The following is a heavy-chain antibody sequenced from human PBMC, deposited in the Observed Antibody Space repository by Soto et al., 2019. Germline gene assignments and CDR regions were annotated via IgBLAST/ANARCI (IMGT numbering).Heavy chain of an antibody. CDR3: ARDGQSPYYYYGMDV. CDR2: ISGYNGKT. Sequence: QVQLVQSGAEVKKPGASVTVSCKASGYTFTNYGFSWVRQAPGQGLEWMGRISGYNGKTKYAEKFQNRVTMTTDTSPNTAHMELRRLRSDDTAVYYCARDGQSPYYYYGMDVWGQGTAVTVSS. J-gene: IGHJ6*02. CDR1: GYTFTNYG. V-gene: IGHV1-18*01.